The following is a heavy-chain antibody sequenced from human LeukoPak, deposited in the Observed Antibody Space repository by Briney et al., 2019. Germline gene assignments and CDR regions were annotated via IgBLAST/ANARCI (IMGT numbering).Heavy chain of an antibody. J-gene: IGHJ4*02. V-gene: IGHV3-33*01. CDR1: GFTFSSYV. D-gene: IGHD5-24*01. Sequence: GGSLRLSCAVSGFTFSSYVFHWVRQAPGKGLEWVAVIWSDGSYKYYADSVKGRFTISRDDSKNTLYLQMNSLRAEDTAVYYCARDFSLQLFDYWGQGTLVTVFS. CDR3: ARDFSLQLFDY. CDR2: IWSDGSYK.